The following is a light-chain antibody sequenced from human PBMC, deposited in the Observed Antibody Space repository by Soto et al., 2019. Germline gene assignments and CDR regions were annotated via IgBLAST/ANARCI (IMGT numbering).Light chain of an antibody. CDR2: GTS. CDR1: QSVSNN. Sequence: EIVMTQSPATLSVSPGERATLSCRASQSVSNNLAWYQQKPGQAPRLLVYGTSTRATGTPARFSGSGSGTEFTLTISSLQSEDFAVYYCQQYKKWPLLLGGGTKVDI. CDR3: QQYKKWPLL. V-gene: IGKV3-15*01. J-gene: IGKJ4*01.